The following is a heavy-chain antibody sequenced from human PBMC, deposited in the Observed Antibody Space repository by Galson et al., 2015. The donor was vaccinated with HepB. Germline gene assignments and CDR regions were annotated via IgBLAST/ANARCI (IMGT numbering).Heavy chain of an antibody. CDR1: GFTFSSYA. D-gene: IGHD6-13*01. V-gene: IGHV3-23*01. J-gene: IGHJ4*02. CDR2: ISGSGGST. CDR3: AKDLLAAARRSPEDQY. Sequence: LRLSCAASGFTFSSYAMSWVRQAPGKGLEWVSAISGSGGSTYYADSVKGRFTISRDNSKNTLYLQMNSLRAEDTAVYYCAKDLLAAARRSPEDQYWGQGTLVTVSS.